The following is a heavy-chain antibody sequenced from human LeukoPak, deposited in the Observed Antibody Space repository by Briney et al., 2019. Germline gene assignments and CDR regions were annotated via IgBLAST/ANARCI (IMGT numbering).Heavy chain of an antibody. CDR3: AKVDTGKYSSGWYFTPHFDY. CDR1: GFTFSSYG. J-gene: IGHJ4*02. Sequence: GGSLRLSCAASGFTFSSYGMHWVRQAPGKGLEWVAFIRYDGSNKYYADSVKGRFTISRDNSKNTLYLQMNSLRAEDTAVYYCAKVDTGKYSSGWYFTPHFDYWGQGTLVTVSS. CDR2: IRYDGSNK. D-gene: IGHD6-19*01. V-gene: IGHV3-30*02.